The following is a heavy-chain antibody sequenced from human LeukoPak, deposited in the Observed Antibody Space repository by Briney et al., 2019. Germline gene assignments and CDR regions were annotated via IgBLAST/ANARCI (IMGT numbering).Heavy chain of an antibody. CDR3: ARGRNRITMVRGVIIPYYSDY. V-gene: IGHV4-34*01. J-gene: IGHJ4*02. Sequence: SETLSLTCAVYGGSFSGYYWSWIRQPPGKGLEGIGEINHSGSTNYNPSLKSRVTISVDTSKNQFSLKLSSVTAADTAVYYCARGRNRITMVRGVIIPYYSDYWGQGTLVTVSS. CDR2: INHSGST. CDR1: GGSFSGYY. D-gene: IGHD3-10*01.